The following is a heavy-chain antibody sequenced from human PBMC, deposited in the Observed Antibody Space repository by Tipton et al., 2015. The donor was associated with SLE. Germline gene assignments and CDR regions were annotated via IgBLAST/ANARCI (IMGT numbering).Heavy chain of an antibody. D-gene: IGHD3-3*01. V-gene: IGHV3-48*03. J-gene: IGHJ4*02. CDR3: TRQFSDFWSGYTDY. Sequence: GSLRLSCAASGFTFSSYEMNWVRQAPGKGLEWVSYISSSGSTIYYADSVKGRCTISRDSAKNSLYLQMNSLRAEDTAVYYCTRQFSDFWSGYTDYWGQGTLVTVSS. CDR1: GFTFSSYE. CDR2: ISSSGSTI.